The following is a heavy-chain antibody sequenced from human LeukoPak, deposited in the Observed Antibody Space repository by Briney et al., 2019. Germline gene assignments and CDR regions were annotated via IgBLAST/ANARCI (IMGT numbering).Heavy chain of an antibody. CDR1: GYTFTSYG. V-gene: IGHV1-8*02. CDR2: MNPNSGNT. CDR3: ARHGSGSYYKSWWFDP. J-gene: IGHJ5*02. D-gene: IGHD3-10*01. Sequence: ASVKVSCKASGYTFTSYGISWVRQATGQGLEWMGWMNPNSGNTGYAQKFQGRVTMTRNTSISTAYMELSSLRSEDTAVYYCARHGSGSYYKSWWFDPWGQGTLVTVSS.